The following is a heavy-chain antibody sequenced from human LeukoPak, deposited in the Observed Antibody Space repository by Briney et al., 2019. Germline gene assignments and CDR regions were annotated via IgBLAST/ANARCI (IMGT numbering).Heavy chain of an antibody. D-gene: IGHD6-13*01. CDR2: INHSGST. CDR3: ARIFSSSWYPGWFDP. CDR1: GGSFSGYY. Sequence: PSETLSLTCAVYGGSFSGYYWSWIRQPAGKGLEWIGEINHSGSTNDNPSLKSRVTISVDTSKNQFSLKLSSVPAADTAVYYCARIFSSSWYPGWFDPWGQGTLVTVSS. J-gene: IGHJ5*02. V-gene: IGHV4-34*01.